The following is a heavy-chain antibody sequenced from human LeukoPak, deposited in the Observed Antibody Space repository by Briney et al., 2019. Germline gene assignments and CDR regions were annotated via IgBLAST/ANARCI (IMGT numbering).Heavy chain of an antibody. CDR2: IKSKTDGGTT. J-gene: IGHJ6*02. CDR3: TTTSYTLYYYYYYGMDV. V-gene: IGHV3-15*01. D-gene: IGHD3-16*02. CDR1: GFTFSNAW. Sequence: GGSLRLSCAASGFTFSNAWMSWVRQAPGKGLEWVSRIKSKTDGGTTDYAAPVKGRFTISRDDSKNTLYLQMNSLKTEDTAVYYCTTTSYTLYYYYYYGMDVWGQGTTVTVSS.